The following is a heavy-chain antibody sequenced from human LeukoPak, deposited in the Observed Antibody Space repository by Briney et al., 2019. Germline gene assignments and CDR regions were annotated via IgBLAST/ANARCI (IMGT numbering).Heavy chain of an antibody. V-gene: IGHV4-59*01. CDR1: GGSISNYY. CDR3: ARGLTERGAFDY. D-gene: IGHD3-16*01. CDR2: ISYSVST. J-gene: IGHJ4*02. Sequence: SETLSLTCTVSGGSISNYYWSWIRQAPGKGLEWIGCISYSVSTTYNPSLKSRITITVDTSKNQFSLKLSSWTAADTAVYYCARGLTERGAFDYWGQGTLVTVSS.